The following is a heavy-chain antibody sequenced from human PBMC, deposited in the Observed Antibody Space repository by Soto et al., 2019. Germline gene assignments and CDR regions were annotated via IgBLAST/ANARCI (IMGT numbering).Heavy chain of an antibody. CDR2: INPSGGST. Sequence: GASVKVSCKASGYTFTSYYMHWVRQAPGQGLEWMGIINPSGGSTSYAQKFQGRVTMTRDTSTSTVYMELSSLRSEDTAVYYCARGPPHYDFWSGYFDYWGQGTLVTVSS. D-gene: IGHD3-3*01. J-gene: IGHJ4*02. CDR3: ARGPPHYDFWSGYFDY. V-gene: IGHV1-46*01. CDR1: GYTFTSYY.